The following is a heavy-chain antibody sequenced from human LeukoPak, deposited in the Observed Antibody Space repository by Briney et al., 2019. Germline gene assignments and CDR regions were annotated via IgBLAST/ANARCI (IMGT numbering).Heavy chain of an antibody. CDR2: TYYRSKWYY. J-gene: IGHJ3*02. V-gene: IGHV6-1*01. Sequence: SQTLSLTCAISGDSVSSNSAAWNWTRQSPSRGLEWLGRTYYRSKWYYDYVVSLKSRITIIPDTSKNQFSLQLSSVTPEDTAVYYCARVHCSSTSCYSDAFDIWGQGTMVTVSS. D-gene: IGHD2-2*01. CDR3: ARVHCSSTSCYSDAFDI. CDR1: GDSVSSNSAA.